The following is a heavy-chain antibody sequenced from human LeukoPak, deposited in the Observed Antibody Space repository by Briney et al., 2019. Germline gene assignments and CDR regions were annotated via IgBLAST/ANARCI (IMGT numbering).Heavy chain of an antibody. J-gene: IGHJ4*02. CDR2: IYYSGST. D-gene: IGHD2-15*01. Sequence: PSETLSLTCTVSGGSISSYYWSWIRQPPGKGLEWIGYIYYSGSTNYNPSLKSRVTISVDTSKNQFSLKLSSVTAAHTAVYYCARERGGYCSGGSCYSFFDYWGQGTLVTVSS. CDR3: ARERGGYCSGGSCYSFFDY. CDR1: GGSISSYY. V-gene: IGHV4-59*01.